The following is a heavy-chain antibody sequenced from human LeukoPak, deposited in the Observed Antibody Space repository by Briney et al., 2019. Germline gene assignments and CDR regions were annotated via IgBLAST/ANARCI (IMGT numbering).Heavy chain of an antibody. V-gene: IGHV1-58*01. CDR1: GFTFTSSA. CDR3: ATESGSSGWPPGFDY. Sequence: EASVKVSCKASGFTFTSSAVQWVRQARGQRLEWIGWIVVGSGNTNYAQKFQERVTITRDMSTSTAYMELSSLRSEDTAVYYCATESGSSGWPPGFDYWGQGTLVTVSS. CDR2: IVVGSGNT. D-gene: IGHD6-19*01. J-gene: IGHJ4*02.